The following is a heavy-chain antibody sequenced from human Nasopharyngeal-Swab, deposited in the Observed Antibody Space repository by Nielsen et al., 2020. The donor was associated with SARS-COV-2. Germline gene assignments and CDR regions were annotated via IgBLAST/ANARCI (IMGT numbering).Heavy chain of an antibody. D-gene: IGHD3-10*01. Sequence: WVRQAPGQGLEWMGGIIPIFGTVQYAHKFQYAQRFLGRLTITADESSSTAYMELRSLTSEDTARYYCARGGDTSGTYSVVWGPGTLVTVSS. V-gene: IGHV1-69*01. CDR2: IIPIFGTV. CDR3: ARGGDTSGTYSVV. J-gene: IGHJ4*02.